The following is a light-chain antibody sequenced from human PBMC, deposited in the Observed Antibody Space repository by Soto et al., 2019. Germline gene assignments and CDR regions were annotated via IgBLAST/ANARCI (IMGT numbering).Light chain of an antibody. CDR2: EVS. J-gene: IGLJ2*01. CDR3: ALYVGTGTVV. Sequence: QSVLTQPASVSGSPGQSITISCTGTSSDVGGYNYVSWYQQQSGKAPKLMIHEVSNRPSGVSNRFSGSKSGNTASLTISGLQAEDEADYYCALYVGTGTVVFGGGTKLTVL. V-gene: IGLV2-14*01. CDR1: SSDVGGYNY.